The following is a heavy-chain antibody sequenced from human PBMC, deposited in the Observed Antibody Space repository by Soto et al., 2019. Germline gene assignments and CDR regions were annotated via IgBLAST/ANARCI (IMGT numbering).Heavy chain of an antibody. J-gene: IGHJ6*02. Sequence: PGGSLRLSCAASGFTFYDYTMHWVRQAPGKGLEWVSLISWDGGSTYYADSVKGRFTISRDNSKNSLYLQMNSLRTEDTALYYCAKDMDLRDFWSGYDNYYYYGMDVWGQGTTVTVSS. CDR3: AKDMDLRDFWSGYDNYYYYGMDV. CDR1: GFTFYDYT. CDR2: ISWDGGST. D-gene: IGHD3-3*01. V-gene: IGHV3-43*01.